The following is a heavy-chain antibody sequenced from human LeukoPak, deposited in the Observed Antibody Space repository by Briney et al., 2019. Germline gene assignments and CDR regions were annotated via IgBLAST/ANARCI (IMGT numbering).Heavy chain of an antibody. CDR3: ARGVGATTGYYFDY. V-gene: IGHV3-21*01. CDR1: GFTFSSYS. Sequence: GGSLRLSCAASGFTFSSYSMNWVRQAPGKGLEWVSSISSSSSYIYYADSVKGRFTISRDNAKNSLYLQMNSLRAEDTAVYYCARGVGATTGYYFDYWGQGTLVTVSS. CDR2: ISSSSSYI. J-gene: IGHJ4*02. D-gene: IGHD1-26*01.